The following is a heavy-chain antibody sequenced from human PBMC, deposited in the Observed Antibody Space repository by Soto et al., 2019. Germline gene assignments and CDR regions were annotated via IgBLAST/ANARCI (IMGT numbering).Heavy chain of an antibody. CDR2: FDPEDGET. J-gene: IGHJ4*02. CDR3: ATAVYGDCGFDY. V-gene: IGHV1-24*01. CDR1: GYTLTELS. D-gene: IGHD4-17*01. Sequence: ASVKVSCKVSGYTLTELSMHWVRQAPGKGLEWMGGFDPEDGETIYAQKFQGRVTMTEDTSTDTAYMELSSLRSEDTAVYYCATAVYGDCGFDYWGQGTLVTVSS.